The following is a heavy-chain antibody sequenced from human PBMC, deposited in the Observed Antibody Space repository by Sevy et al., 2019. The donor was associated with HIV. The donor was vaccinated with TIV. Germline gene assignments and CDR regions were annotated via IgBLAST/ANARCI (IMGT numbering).Heavy chain of an antibody. V-gene: IGHV3-30-3*01. CDR3: ARDPRAVPHWGSFDS. Sequence: GSLRLSCEASGFTFTRYAFHWVRQAPGKGLEWVAVISKEGTNKYYIDSVKGRFTISRDNSRNTLFLQMERLRAEDTAMYFCARDPRAVPHWGSFDSWGQGTLVTVS. D-gene: IGHD3-16*01. J-gene: IGHJ4*02. CDR1: GFTFTRYA. CDR2: ISKEGTNK.